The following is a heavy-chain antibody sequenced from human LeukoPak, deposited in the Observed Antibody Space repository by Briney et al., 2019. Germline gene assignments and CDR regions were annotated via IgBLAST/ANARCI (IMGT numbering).Heavy chain of an antibody. V-gene: IGHV4-59*08. J-gene: IGHJ6*02. CDR1: GGSISSYY. Sequence: SETLSLTCTVSGGSISSYYWSWIRQPPGKGLEWIGYIYYSGSTNYNPSLKSRVTISVDTSKNQFSLKLSSVTAADTAVYYCARLSTEGNGMDVWGQGTTVTVSS. CDR3: ARLSTEGNGMDV. CDR2: IYYSGST. D-gene: IGHD1-14*01.